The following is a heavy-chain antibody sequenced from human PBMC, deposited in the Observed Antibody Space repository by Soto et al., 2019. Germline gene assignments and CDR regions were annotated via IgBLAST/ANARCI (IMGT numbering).Heavy chain of an antibody. V-gene: IGHV3-33*01. D-gene: IGHD3-22*01. J-gene: IGHJ4*02. CDR1: GFTFSSYG. Sequence: QVQLVESGGGVVQPGRSLRLSCAASGFTFSSYGMHWVRQAPGKGLEWVAAIKHDGSEKYYADTAKGRFTISRDSSKNTRYLQMNSLRAEDTAVYYCARDVWDSSGYYLDYWGQGTLVTVSS. CDR2: IKHDGSEK. CDR3: ARDVWDSSGYYLDY.